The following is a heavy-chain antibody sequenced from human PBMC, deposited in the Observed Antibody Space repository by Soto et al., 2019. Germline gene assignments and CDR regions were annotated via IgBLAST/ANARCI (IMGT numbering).Heavy chain of an antibody. CDR1: GFSFSTYG. V-gene: IGHV3-30*18. D-gene: IGHD3-22*01. CDR3: AKDRDSRGYDY. CDR2: TSYDGSIE. Sequence: RRLSCAASGFSFSTYGMHWVRQAPGKGLEWVALTSYDGSIEYYADSVKGRFTISRDNSKNTMYLQMNSLRAEDTAMYYCAKDRDSRGYDYWGQGTLVTVSS. J-gene: IGHJ4*02.